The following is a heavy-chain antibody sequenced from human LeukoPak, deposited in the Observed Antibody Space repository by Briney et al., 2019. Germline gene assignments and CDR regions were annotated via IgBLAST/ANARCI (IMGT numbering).Heavy chain of an antibody. CDR3: AKEYTRLFEWLLNDAFDI. D-gene: IGHD3-9*01. V-gene: IGHV3-30*18. CDR1: GFTFSSYG. J-gene: IGHJ3*02. Sequence: GRSLRLSCAASGFTFSSYGMHWVRQAPGKGLEWVSGISYDGSNKYYADSVKGRFNISRDNSKNTMYLQMNRLRREDTAVYYCAKEYTRLFEWLLNDAFDIWGKGTMVTVSS. CDR2: ISYDGSNK.